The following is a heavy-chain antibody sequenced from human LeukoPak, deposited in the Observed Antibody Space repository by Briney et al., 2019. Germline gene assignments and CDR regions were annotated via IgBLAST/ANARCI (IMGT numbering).Heavy chain of an antibody. V-gene: IGHV3-23*01. Sequence: GGSLRLSCAASGFTFSGYAMSWVRQSPGKGLEWVSAISGGGGTTYYAYYADSVKGRFTISRDNSRNTLYLQMNSLRAEDTAVYYCARAQVGSGWYNGDYWGQGTLVTVSS. CDR2: ISGGGGTTYYA. CDR1: GFTFSGYA. D-gene: IGHD6-19*01. CDR3: ARAQVGSGWYNGDY. J-gene: IGHJ4*02.